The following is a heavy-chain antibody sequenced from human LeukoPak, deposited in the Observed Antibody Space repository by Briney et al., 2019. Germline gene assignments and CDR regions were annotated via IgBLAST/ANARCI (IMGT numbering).Heavy chain of an antibody. J-gene: IGHJ5*02. CDR2: IYYSGST. D-gene: IGHD3-9*01. Sequence: SETLSLTCTVSGGSISSGDYYWSWIRQPPGTGLEWIGYIYYSGSTYYNPSLKSRVTISVDTSKNQFSLKLSSVTAADTAVYYCARGTSGDYDRFDPWGQGTLVTVSS. V-gene: IGHV4-30-4*01. CDR3: ARGTSGDYDRFDP. CDR1: GGSISSGDYY.